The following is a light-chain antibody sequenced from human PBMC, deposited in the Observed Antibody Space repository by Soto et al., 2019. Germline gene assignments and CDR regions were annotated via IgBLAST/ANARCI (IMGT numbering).Light chain of an antibody. CDR3: QQRSNWPFT. Sequence: EFVLTQSPGTLSLSPGERATLSCRASQSVSSSYLAWYQQKPGQAPRLLIYGASSRATGIPDRFSGSGSGTDFTLTISRLEPEDFAVYYCQQRSNWPFTFGQGTRLEI. J-gene: IGKJ5*01. CDR1: QSVSSSY. V-gene: IGKV3D-20*02. CDR2: GAS.